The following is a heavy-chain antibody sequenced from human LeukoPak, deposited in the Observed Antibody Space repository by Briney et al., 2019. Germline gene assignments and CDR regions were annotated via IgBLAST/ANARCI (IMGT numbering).Heavy chain of an antibody. CDR3: ARNNGMDV. CDR1: GFALSSHW. Sequence: GGSLRLSCAATGFALSSHWMTWVRQVPGRGPEWVANVNRDGSETYYLDSVKGRFTISKDNAKNSLYLQMNSLRAEDTALYHCARNNGMDVWGQGTTVIVSS. J-gene: IGHJ6*02. V-gene: IGHV3-7*03. CDR2: VNRDGSET.